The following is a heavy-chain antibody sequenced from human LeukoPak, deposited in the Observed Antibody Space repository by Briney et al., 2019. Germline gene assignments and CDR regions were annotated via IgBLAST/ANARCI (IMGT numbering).Heavy chain of an antibody. Sequence: SETLSLTCTVSGGSISSYYWSWIRQPPGKGLEWIGYIYTSGSTNYNPSLKSRVTMSVDTSKNQFSLKLSSVTAADTAVYYCARGGKGTAMVTWGQGTLVTVSS. D-gene: IGHD5-18*01. CDR1: GGSISSYY. CDR2: IYTSGST. CDR3: ARGGKGTAMVT. V-gene: IGHV4-4*09. J-gene: IGHJ5*02.